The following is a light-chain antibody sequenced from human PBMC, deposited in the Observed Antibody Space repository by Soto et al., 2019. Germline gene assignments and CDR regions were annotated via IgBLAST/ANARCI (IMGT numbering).Light chain of an antibody. V-gene: IGKV3-11*01. J-gene: IGKJ5*01. CDR2: DAS. Sequence: EIVLTQSPATLSLSPGERATLSCRASQSVSSYLAWYQQKPGQAPRLLIYDASNRATGIPARFSGSGSGTDLTLTISSLEPEDFAVYYCQQRSNWPLITFGRGTRLEIK. CDR3: QQRSNWPLIT. CDR1: QSVSSY.